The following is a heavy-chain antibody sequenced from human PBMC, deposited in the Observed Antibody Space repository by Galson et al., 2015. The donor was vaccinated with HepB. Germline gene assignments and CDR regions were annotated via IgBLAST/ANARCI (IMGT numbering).Heavy chain of an antibody. Sequence: SLRLSCAASGFTFSNACMNWVRQAPGKGLEWVGSIKSKADGETTDYAAPGQGRFTIARDESKNTLQLQMNSLKTADTAVYYCTTDLPGDVSYYWGQGTLVTVSS. D-gene: IGHD1-14*01. CDR1: GFTFSNAC. J-gene: IGHJ4*02. CDR2: IKSKADGETT. CDR3: TTDLPGDVSYY. V-gene: IGHV3-15*07.